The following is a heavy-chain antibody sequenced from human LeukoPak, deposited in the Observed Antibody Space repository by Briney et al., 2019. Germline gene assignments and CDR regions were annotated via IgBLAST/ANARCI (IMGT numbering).Heavy chain of an antibody. Sequence: ASVKVSCKASGYTFTGHSMYWVRQAPGQGLEWMGWIKPNSGGTNYAQKFQGRVTMTRDTSISTAYMELSRLRSDDTAVYYCARDPLWSDYWGQGTLVTVSS. V-gene: IGHV1-2*02. CDR1: GYTFTGHS. CDR3: ARDPLWSDY. D-gene: IGHD2-21*01. CDR2: IKPNSGGT. J-gene: IGHJ4*02.